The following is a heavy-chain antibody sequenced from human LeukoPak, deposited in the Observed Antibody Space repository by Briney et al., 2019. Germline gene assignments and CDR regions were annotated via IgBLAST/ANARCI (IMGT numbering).Heavy chain of an antibody. CDR2: INPNSGGT. CDR3: ARDPRETYDILTGYSYFDY. D-gene: IGHD3-9*01. V-gene: IGHV1-2*02. CDR1: GYTFTGYY. Sequence: GASVKVSCKASGYTFTGYYMHWVRRAPGQGLEWMGWINPNSGGTNYAQKFQGRVTMTRDTSISTAYMELSRLRSDDTAVYYCARDPRETYDILTGYSYFDYWGQGTLVTVSS. J-gene: IGHJ4*02.